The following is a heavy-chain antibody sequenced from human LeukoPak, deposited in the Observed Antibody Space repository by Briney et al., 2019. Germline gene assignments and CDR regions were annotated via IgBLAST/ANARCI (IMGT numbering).Heavy chain of an antibody. D-gene: IGHD6-13*01. Sequence: ASVKVSCKASGYTFTNYYMHWVRQAPGQGLEWMGIINPSGGSTSYAQKFQGRVTMTRDTSTSTVYMELSSLRSEDTAVYYCARGGHIAAAGIPLLDYWGQGTLVTVSS. J-gene: IGHJ4*02. CDR2: INPSGGST. CDR3: ARGGHIAAAGIPLLDY. CDR1: GYTFTNYY. V-gene: IGHV1-46*01.